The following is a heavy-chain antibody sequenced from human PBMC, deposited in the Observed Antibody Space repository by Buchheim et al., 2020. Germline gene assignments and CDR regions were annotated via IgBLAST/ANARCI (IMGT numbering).Heavy chain of an antibody. J-gene: IGHJ5*02. CDR3: ARSSTVVPAAMRGFDP. CDR1: GYTFSGYY. V-gene: IGHV1-2*02. CDR2: INPNSGGT. D-gene: IGHD2-2*01. Sequence: QVQLVQSGAEVKKPGASAMVSCKTSGYTFSGYYIHWVRQAPGQGLEWMGWINPNSGGTNYAQKFQGRVTMTKDTSISIAYMELSRLRSDDTAVYYCARSSTVVPAAMRGFDPWGQGTL.